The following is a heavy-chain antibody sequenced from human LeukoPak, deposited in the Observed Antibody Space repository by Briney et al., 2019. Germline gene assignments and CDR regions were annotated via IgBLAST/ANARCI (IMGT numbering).Heavy chain of an antibody. CDR2: INWDNDGV. V-gene: IGHV3-9*01. CDR3: ARSLRGVKWEKTYYYFDY. CDR1: GVNLGDHA. Sequence: PGGSLRLSCVASGVNLGDHAMHWVRRAPGQGREWVTGINWDNDGVVYAAAVKGRFTVSRDNAKNTLYLQMNSLGAEDTAVYYCARSLRGVKWEKTYYYFDYWGQGALVTVSS. D-gene: IGHD1-26*01. J-gene: IGHJ4*02.